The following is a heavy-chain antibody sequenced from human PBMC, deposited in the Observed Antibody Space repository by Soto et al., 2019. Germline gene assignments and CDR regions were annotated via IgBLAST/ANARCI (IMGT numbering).Heavy chain of an antibody. J-gene: IGHJ2*01. V-gene: IGHV4-59*12. Sequence: SEMLSLTCTVSGGSISSYYWSWIRQPPGKGLEWIGYIYYSGSTYYNPSLKSRVTISVDTSKNQFSLKLSSVTAADTAVYYCARDTTDRWYFDLWGRGTLVTVSS. CDR1: GGSISSYY. CDR3: ARDTTDRWYFDL. D-gene: IGHD1-26*01. CDR2: IYYSGST.